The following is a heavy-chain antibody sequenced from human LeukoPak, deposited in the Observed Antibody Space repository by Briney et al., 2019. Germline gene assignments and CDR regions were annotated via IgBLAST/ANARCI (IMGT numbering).Heavy chain of an antibody. J-gene: IGHJ4*02. D-gene: IGHD4-23*01. CDR3: AKCQGGNYHHPFDY. CDR1: GFTFSSYA. Sequence: PGGSLRLSCAASGFTFSSYAMSWVRQAPGKSLEWVSGIGGSGSRTYYADSVKGRFTISRDNSKNTLYLQMNSLRAEDTAVYYCAKCQGGNYHHPFDYWGQGTLVTVSS. CDR2: IGGSGSRT. V-gene: IGHV3-23*01.